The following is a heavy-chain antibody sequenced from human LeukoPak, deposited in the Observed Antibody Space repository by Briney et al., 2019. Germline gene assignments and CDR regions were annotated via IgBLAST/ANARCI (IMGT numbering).Heavy chain of an antibody. CDR3: ARLGAAVLDP. CDR2: IYYSGST. CDR1: GGSISSYY. D-gene: IGHD2-15*01. V-gene: IGHV4-59*01. J-gene: IGHJ5*02. Sequence: PSETLSLTCTVSGGSISSYYWSWIRQPPGKGLEWIGYIYYSGSTNYNPSLKSRVTMSVDTSKNQFSLKLSSVTAADTAVYYCARLGAAVLDPWGQGTLVTVSS.